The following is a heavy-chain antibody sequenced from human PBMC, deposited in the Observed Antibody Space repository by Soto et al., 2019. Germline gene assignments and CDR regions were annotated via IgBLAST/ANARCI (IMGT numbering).Heavy chain of an antibody. D-gene: IGHD2-8*01. CDR2: IIPMDGTP. Sequence: QVQLVQSGAEVKKPGSSVKVSCKASGGTFGSQSLSWVRQAPGQGLEWMGRIIPMDGTPNYAQQFQGRVTITADEFTGTVYMELSILRSEDTAVYYCATAGVVREVNFHYWSQGTPVTVSS. CDR3: ATAGVVREVNFHY. J-gene: IGHJ4*02. CDR1: GGTFGSQS. V-gene: IGHV1-69*08.